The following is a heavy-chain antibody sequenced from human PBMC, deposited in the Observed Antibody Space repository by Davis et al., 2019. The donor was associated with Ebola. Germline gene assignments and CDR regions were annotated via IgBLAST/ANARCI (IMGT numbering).Heavy chain of an antibody. CDR1: GYNFTTSW. D-gene: IGHD2-21*02. CDR3: AAYCGGDCGLDY. Sequence: GESLKISCKGSGYNFTTSWIGWVRQMPGKGLEWVGIIYPGDSDTRFSPSFQGHVTISGDKSISTAYLQWASLKASDTAMYFCAAYCGGDCGLDYWGQGTLVTVSS. CDR2: IYPGDSDT. V-gene: IGHV5-51*01. J-gene: IGHJ4*02.